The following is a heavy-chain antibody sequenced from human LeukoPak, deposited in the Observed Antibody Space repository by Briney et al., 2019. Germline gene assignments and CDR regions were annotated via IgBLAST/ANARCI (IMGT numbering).Heavy chain of an antibody. D-gene: IGHD2-2*01. J-gene: IGHJ4*02. CDR2: INPNSGGT. V-gene: IGHV1-2*02. CDR1: GYTFTSYG. CDR3: ARASPAPLDY. Sequence: VASVKVSCKASGYTFTSYGISWVRQAPGQGLEWMGWINPNSGGTNYAQKFQGRVTMTRDTSISTAYMELSRLRSDDTAVYYCARASPAPLDYWGQGTLVTVSS.